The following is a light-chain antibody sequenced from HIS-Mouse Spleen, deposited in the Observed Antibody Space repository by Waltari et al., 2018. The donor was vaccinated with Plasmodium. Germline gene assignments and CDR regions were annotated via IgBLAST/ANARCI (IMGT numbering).Light chain of an antibody. CDR1: SSNIGYNA. Sequence: QSVLTQPPSVSEAPRQRVTIPCSGSSSNIGYNAVNWYQQLPGKAPKLLIYYDDLLPSGVSDRFSGSKSGTSASLAISGLQSEDEADYYCAAWDDRLNGPVFGGGTKLTVL. CDR3: AAWDDRLNGPV. J-gene: IGLJ3*02. CDR2: YDD. V-gene: IGLV1-36*01.